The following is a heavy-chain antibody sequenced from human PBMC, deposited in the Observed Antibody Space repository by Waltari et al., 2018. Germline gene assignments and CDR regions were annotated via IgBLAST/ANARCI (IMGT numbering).Heavy chain of an antibody. CDR3: ARHVVAAAGTDLFDY. V-gene: IGHV4-39*07. CDR2: IYYSGRT. D-gene: IGHD6-13*01. CDR1: GGSIRSSSYY. J-gene: IGHJ4*02. Sequence: QLQLQESGPGLVKPSETLSLTCPVSGGSIRSSSYYWGWLRPPPGKGLEWIGSIYYSGRTYYNPSLKSRVTISVDTSKNQFSLKLSSVTAADTAVYYCARHVVAAAGTDLFDYWGQGTLVTVSS.